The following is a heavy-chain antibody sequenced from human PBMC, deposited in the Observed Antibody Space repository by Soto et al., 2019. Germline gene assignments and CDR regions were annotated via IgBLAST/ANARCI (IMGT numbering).Heavy chain of an antibody. V-gene: IGHV3-23*01. CDR3: AKEGTSGLYYFDY. J-gene: IGHJ4*02. CDR2: ISGSGGSP. CDR1: GFTFSNYG. D-gene: IGHD6-19*01. Sequence: GGFLRLSCAASGFTFSNYGRNWVRQAPGKGLEWVSTISGSGGSPYYADSVKGRFTISRDNSKNTLYLQMNSLRAGDSAIYYCAKEGTSGLYYFDYWGQGTLVTVSS.